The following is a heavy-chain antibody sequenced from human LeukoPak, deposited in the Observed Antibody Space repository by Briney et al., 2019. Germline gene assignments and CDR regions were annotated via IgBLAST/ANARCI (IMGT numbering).Heavy chain of an antibody. V-gene: IGHV1-46*01. CDR2: INPSGGST. J-gene: IGHJ3*02. CDR3: ASWPRYYYDSSGYYSGAFDI. CDR1: GYTFTGYY. D-gene: IGHD3-22*01. Sequence: VASVTVSCKASGYTFTGYYMHWVRQAPGQGLEWMGIINPSGGSTSYAQKFQGRVTMTRDMSTSTVYMELSSLRSEDTAVYYCASWPRYYYDSSGYYSGAFDIWGQGTMVTVSS.